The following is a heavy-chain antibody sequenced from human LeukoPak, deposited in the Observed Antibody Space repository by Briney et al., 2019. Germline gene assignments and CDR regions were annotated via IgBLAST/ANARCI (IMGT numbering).Heavy chain of an antibody. CDR2: INPNSGGT. Sequence: ASVKVSCKASGYTFTGYYMHWVRQAPGQGLEWMGWINPNSGGTNYAQKFQGRVTMTRDTSISTAYMALSRLRSDDTAVYYCASFSSYSGQDFDYWGQGTLVTVSS. CDR1: GYTFTGYY. V-gene: IGHV1-2*02. CDR3: ASFSSYSGQDFDY. D-gene: IGHD5-12*01. J-gene: IGHJ4*02.